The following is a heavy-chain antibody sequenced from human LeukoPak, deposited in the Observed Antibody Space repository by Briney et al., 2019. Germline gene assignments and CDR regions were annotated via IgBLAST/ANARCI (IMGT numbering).Heavy chain of an antibody. CDR3: GSGGNRGGHYYLTV. J-gene: IGHJ6*03. Sequence: ASVKVSCKASGGTFSSYAISWVRQAPGQGLEWMGGIIPIFGTANYAQKFQGRVTITTDESTSTAYMELSSLGSEETAFYYCGSGGNRGGHYYLTVWGKGNTVTVPS. D-gene: IGHD1-14*01. V-gene: IGHV1-69*05. CDR1: GGTFSSYA. CDR2: IIPIFGTA.